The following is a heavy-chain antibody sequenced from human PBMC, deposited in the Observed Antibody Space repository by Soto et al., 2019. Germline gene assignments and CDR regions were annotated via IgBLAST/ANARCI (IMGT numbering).Heavy chain of an antibody. J-gene: IGHJ4*02. V-gene: IGHV1-46*01. CDR1: GYTFTSYY. Sequence: GASVKVSCKASGYTFTSYYMHWVRQAPGQGLEWMGIINPSGGSTSYAQKFQGRVTMTRDTSTSTVYMEMSSLRYEDTAVNNCEIVSTISPYYYDSSAPSLLFDYWGQGTLVTVSS. CDR2: INPSGGST. CDR3: EIVSTISPYYYDSSAPSLLFDY. D-gene: IGHD3-22*01.